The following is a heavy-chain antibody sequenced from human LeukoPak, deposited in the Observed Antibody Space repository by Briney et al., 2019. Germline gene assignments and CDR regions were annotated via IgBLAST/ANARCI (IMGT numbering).Heavy chain of an antibody. V-gene: IGHV4-4*07. CDR1: GGSISSSY. CDR2: IYPTGGTNST. J-gene: IGHJ4*02. CDR3: AGFGAGSYY. D-gene: IGHD3-10*01. Sequence: PSETLSLTCTVSGGSISSSYCNWIRQPAGKGLEWIGRIYPTGGTNSTDFNPFLKSRVTMSVDTYKTQFSLKLSSVTSADTAVYYCAGFGAGSYYWGQGTLVTVSS.